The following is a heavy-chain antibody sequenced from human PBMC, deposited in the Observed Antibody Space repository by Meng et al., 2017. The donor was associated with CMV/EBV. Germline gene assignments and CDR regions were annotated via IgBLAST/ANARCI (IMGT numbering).Heavy chain of an antibody. J-gene: IGHJ5*02. CDR1: TDYD. D-gene: IGHD3-3*02. V-gene: IGHV1-2*02. CDR2: INPNSGGT. CDR3: AREALSTIFGVSRPYNWFDP. Sequence: TDYDMHGVGRAPGQGREWMGWINPNSGGTNYAQKFQGRVTMTGDTSISTAYMELSRLRSDDTAVYYCAREALSTIFGVSRPYNWFDPWGQGTLVTVSS.